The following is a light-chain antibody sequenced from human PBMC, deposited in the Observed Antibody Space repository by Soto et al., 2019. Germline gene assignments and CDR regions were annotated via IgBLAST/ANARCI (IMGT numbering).Light chain of an antibody. CDR3: HQYNTYPYT. Sequence: DIQMTQSPSTLSASVGDRVTITCRASQSISSWLAWYQQKPGKAPKLLIYKASILESGVPSRFSGSESGTEFTLTISSLQPDDFATYYCHQYNTYPYTFGQGTKLEIK. V-gene: IGKV1-5*03. CDR2: KAS. CDR1: QSISSW. J-gene: IGKJ2*01.